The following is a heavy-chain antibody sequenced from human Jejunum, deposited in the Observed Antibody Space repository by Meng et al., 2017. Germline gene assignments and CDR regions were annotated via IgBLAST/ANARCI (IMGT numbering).Heavy chain of an antibody. J-gene: IGHJ4*02. CDR1: GFTVSSNY. CDR3: ARGAYYDGTPMYYFDY. CDR2: IYSGGNT. Sequence: GGSLRPSCAASGFTVSSNYMSWVRQAPGKGLEWVSVIYSGGNTYYADSVKGRFTISRDNSKNTLYLQMNSLRADDTAVYYCARGAYYDGTPMYYFDYWGQGTLVTVSS. D-gene: IGHD3-22*01. V-gene: IGHV3-66*02.